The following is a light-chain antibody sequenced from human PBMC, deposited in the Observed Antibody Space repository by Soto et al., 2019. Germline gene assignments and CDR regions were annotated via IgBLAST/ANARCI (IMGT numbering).Light chain of an antibody. CDR2: KAS. CDR1: QTIGSW. V-gene: IGKV1-5*03. CDR3: QHYNSYSDA. Sequence: DTQMTQSPSTLSGSVGDRVTITCRASQTIGSWLAWYQQKPGKAPKLLIYKASTLKSGVPSRFSGSGSGTEFTLTIISLQPDDFTTYYCQHYNSYSDAFGQRTKADIK. J-gene: IGKJ1*01.